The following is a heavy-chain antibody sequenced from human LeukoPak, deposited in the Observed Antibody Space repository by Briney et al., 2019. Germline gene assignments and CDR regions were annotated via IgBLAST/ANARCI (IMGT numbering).Heavy chain of an antibody. CDR3: SKEDWGGPHY. CDR2: TPHDGSNE. D-gene: IGHD3/OR15-3a*01. V-gene: IGHV3-30*02. CDR1: GFAFSRYC. Sequence: PGGSLRLSCAASGFAFSRYCMHWVRQAPGKGLEWVTFTPHDGSNEYYADSVKGRFTISRDNSKNALYLQMNSLRAEDTAVYYCSKEDWGGPHYWGQGTLDTVSS. J-gene: IGHJ4*02.